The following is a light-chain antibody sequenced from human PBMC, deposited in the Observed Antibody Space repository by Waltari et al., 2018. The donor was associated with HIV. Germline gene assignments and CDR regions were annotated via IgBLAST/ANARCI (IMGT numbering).Light chain of an antibody. CDR1: SSNIGNSY. CDR3: ATWDDSLSGVV. Sequence: QSVLTQPPSASATPGQRVTISCSGSSSNIGNSYVYWYQQLPGATPKVLIFRTNRRPSGVPDRFSGSKSGTSASLAISGLRSEDEADYYCATWDDSLSGVVFGGGTKLTVL. V-gene: IGLV1-47*01. J-gene: IGLJ2*01. CDR2: RTN.